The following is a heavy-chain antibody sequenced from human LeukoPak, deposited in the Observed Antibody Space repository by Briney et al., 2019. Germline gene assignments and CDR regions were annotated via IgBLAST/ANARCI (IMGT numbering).Heavy chain of an antibody. J-gene: IGHJ6*02. Sequence: GRSLRLSCAASGFTFDDYAMHWVRQAPGKGLEWVSGISWNSGSIGYADSVKGRFTISRDSAKNSLYLQMNSLRAEDTALYYCAKGQLAAAFYYYYGMDVWGQGTTVTVSS. CDR2: ISWNSGSI. D-gene: IGHD6-13*01. V-gene: IGHV3-9*01. CDR1: GFTFDDYA. CDR3: AKGQLAAAFYYYYGMDV.